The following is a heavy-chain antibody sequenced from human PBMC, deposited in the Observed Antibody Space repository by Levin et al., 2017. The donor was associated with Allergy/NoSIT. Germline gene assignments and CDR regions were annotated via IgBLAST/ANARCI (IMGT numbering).Heavy chain of an antibody. CDR2: IYYSGST. CDR1: GGSISSFY. D-gene: IGHD3-22*01. J-gene: IGHJ4*02. Sequence: PSETLSLTCTVSGGSISSFYWSWLRQPPGKGLEWIGYIYYSGSTNYNPSLKSRVTISVDTSKNQFSLRLSSVTAADTAVYYCARHFHDSSGYYADYWGQGTLVTVSS. CDR3: ARHFHDSSGYYADY. V-gene: IGHV4-59*08.